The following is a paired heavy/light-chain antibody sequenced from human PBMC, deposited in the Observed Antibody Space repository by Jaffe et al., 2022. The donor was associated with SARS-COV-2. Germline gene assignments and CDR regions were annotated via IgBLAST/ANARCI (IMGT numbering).Heavy chain of an antibody. CDR2: ISTTSNII. D-gene: IGHD6-6*01. J-gene: IGHJ4*02. Sequence: EVQLVESGGGLVQPGGSLRLSCAASGFTFSSYNMNWVRQAPGKGLEWVSYISTTSNIIYYTDSVKGRFTISRDNAKNSLYLQMNSLRVEDTAVYYCATTRDVLVPFDYWGQGTLVTVSS. CDR1: GFTFSSYN. V-gene: IGHV3-48*01. CDR3: ATTRDVLVPFDY.
Light chain of an antibody. J-gene: IGKJ4*01. Sequence: DIVMTQSPDSLAVSLGERATINCKSSQSVFYNSNNKNYLAWYQQKPGQPPKLLIYWASTRESGVPDRFSGSGSGTDFTLTISSLQAEDVAVYYCQQYYSTPLTFGGGTKVQIK. V-gene: IGKV4-1*01. CDR1: QSVFYNSNNKNY. CDR3: QQYYSTPLT. CDR2: WAS.